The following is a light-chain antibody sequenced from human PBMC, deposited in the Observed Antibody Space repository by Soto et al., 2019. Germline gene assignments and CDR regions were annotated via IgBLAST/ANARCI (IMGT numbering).Light chain of an antibody. CDR2: GAS. Sequence: EIVLTQSPGTLSLSPGERATLSCRASQSVVSTAVVWYQKKPGQAPRLLIYGASNRGPGIPDSLSGSGAGTDFTPTISRLDPEDFAVYYCQYYGSSTGFTFGPGTKVDIK. CDR3: QYYGSSTGFT. V-gene: IGKV3-20*01. J-gene: IGKJ3*01. CDR1: QSVVSTA.